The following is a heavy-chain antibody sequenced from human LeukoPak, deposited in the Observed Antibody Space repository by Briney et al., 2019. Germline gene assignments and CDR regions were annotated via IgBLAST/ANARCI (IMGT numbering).Heavy chain of an antibody. V-gene: IGHV3-33*06. CDR3: AKDRGATGSDWFDP. D-gene: IGHD1-26*01. CDR2: IWSDGSNK. Sequence: GGSLRLSCAASGFTFSSYGMHWVRQAPGKGLEWVAVIWSDGSNKDYADSVKGRFTISRDNPKNTLYLEMNRLRAEDTAVYYCAKDRGATGSDWFDPWGQGTLVSVSS. J-gene: IGHJ5*02. CDR1: GFTFSSYG.